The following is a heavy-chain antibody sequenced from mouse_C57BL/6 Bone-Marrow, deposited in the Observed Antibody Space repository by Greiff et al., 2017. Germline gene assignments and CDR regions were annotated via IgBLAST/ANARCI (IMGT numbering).Heavy chain of an antibody. CDR3: ARSGPLGRSFDY. Sequence: QVQLKESGAELVKPGASVKMSCKASGYTFTSYWITWVKPRPGQGLEWIGDIYPTSGRTNYNEKFKSKAILTVDTSSNTAYMQLSSLTSEDSAVFYGARSGPLGRSFDYWGQGTTLTVSS. CDR1: GYTFTSYW. D-gene: IGHD4-1*01. V-gene: IGHV1-55*01. J-gene: IGHJ2*01. CDR2: IYPTSGRT.